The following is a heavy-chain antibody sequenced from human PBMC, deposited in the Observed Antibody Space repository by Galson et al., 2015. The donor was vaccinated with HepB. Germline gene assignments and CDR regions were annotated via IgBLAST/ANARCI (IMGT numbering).Heavy chain of an antibody. CDR1: GFTFSNYG. CDR3: AKDPYLYSALAGTMAGFDY. Sequence: SLRLSCAASGFTFSNYGTHWVRQAPGKGLEWVAVISYDGSNKYHADSVKGRFTISRDNSKNTLYLQMNSLRAEDTALYYCAKDPYLYSALAGTMAGFDYWGQGTLVTVSS. J-gene: IGHJ4*02. D-gene: IGHD6-19*01. CDR2: ISYDGSNK. V-gene: IGHV3-30*18.